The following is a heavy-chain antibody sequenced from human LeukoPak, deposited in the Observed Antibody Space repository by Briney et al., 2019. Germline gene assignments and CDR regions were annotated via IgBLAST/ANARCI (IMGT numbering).Heavy chain of an antibody. CDR2: IVASSVTT. J-gene: IGHJ4*02. CDR3: ARDERWIQFNY. CDR1: GFTFSNYG. Sequence: GGSLRLSCVASGFTFSNYGMNWVRQAPGKGLEWVSGIVASSVTTYYADSVKGRFTISRDNSKNTLYLHMNALRVEDTAIYYCARDERWIQFNYWGQGNLVTVSS. V-gene: IGHV3-23*01. D-gene: IGHD5-18*01.